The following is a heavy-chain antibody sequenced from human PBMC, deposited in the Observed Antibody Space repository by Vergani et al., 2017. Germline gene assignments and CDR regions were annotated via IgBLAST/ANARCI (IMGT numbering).Heavy chain of an antibody. CDR3: ARDGFWLSGFDAFDI. J-gene: IGHJ3*02. Sequence: QVQLQESGPGLVKPSQTLSLTCTVSGGSISSGSYYWSWIRQPAGKGLEWIGRIYTSGSTNYNPSLKSRVTISVDTSKNQFSLKLSSVTAADTAVYYCARDGFWLSGFDAFDIWGQGTMVTVSS. CDR1: GGSISSGSYY. D-gene: IGHD1-26*01. CDR2: IYTSGST. V-gene: IGHV4-61*02.